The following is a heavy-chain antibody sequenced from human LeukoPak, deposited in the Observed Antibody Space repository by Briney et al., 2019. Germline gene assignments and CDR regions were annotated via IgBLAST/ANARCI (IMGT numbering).Heavy chain of an antibody. CDR3: AKGRSGNENYNWFDP. D-gene: IGHD5-12*01. CDR1: GFTFSSYA. V-gene: IGHV3-23*01. CDR2: ISTSGGST. J-gene: IGHJ5*02. Sequence: PGGSLRLSCAASGFTFSSYAMSWVRQAPGKGLEWVSTISTSGGSTYYADSVKGRFTISRDNSKNTLSLQMNSLRAEDTAVYYCAKGRSGNENYNWFDPWGQGTLVTVSS.